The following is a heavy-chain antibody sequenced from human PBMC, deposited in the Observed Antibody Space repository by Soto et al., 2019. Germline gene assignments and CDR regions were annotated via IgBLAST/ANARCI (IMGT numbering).Heavy chain of an antibody. CDR2: IIPILGSA. Sequence: SVKVSYKYSGGTFNSYSMSWVRQAPGQGLEWMGGIIPILGSANYAQKFQDRVTITADESTSTTYMELSSLRSEDAAVYYCASRERVDAFDIWGQGTMVTVSS. CDR1: GGTFNSYS. J-gene: IGHJ3*02. D-gene: IGHD1-26*01. V-gene: IGHV1-69*13. CDR3: ASRERVDAFDI.